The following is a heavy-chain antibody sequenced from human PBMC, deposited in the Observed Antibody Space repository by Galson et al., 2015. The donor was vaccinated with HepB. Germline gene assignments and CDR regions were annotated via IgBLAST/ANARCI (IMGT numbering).Heavy chain of an antibody. V-gene: IGHV1-8*01. CDR1: GYTFTSYD. CDR2: MNPNSGNT. Sequence: SCKASGYTFTSYDISWVRQAPGQGLEWMGWMNPNSGNTGYAQKFQGRVTMTRTSSTGTAYMELSSLRPEDTAVYYCARPGYCTSSRCYSWFDSWGQGTLVTVSS. J-gene: IGHJ5*01. CDR3: ARPGYCTSSRCYSWFDS. D-gene: IGHD2-2*02.